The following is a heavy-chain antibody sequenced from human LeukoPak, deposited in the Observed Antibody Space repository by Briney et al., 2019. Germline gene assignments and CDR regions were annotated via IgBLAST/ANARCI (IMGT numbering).Heavy chain of an antibody. J-gene: IGHJ6*02. Sequence: PGGSLILYFAAPGFTFSSYSMNWVRPAPGKGLGWVSSISSSSYIYYAHSVQGRFTISRDNAKNSLYLQMNSLRAEDTAVYYCARDGGGGPAAIFYYYSGMHVWGQGTTVTVSS. CDR2: ISSSSYI. V-gene: IGHV3-21*01. CDR3: ARDGGGGPAAIFYYYSGMHV. D-gene: IGHD2-2*02. CDR1: GFTFSSYS.